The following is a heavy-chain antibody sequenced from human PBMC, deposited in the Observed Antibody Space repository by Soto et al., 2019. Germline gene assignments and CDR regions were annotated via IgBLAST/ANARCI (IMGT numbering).Heavy chain of an antibody. J-gene: IGHJ4*02. V-gene: IGHV3-33*01. CDR2: IWSNGINK. CDR1: GFTLSNYG. D-gene: IGHD6-13*01. Sequence: QVQLVESGGGVVQPGGSLRLSCAASGFTLSNYGMHWVRQAPGKGLQWVAVIWSNGINKYYIDSVKGRFTISRDGAKNTLNLQMNTLRAEDTAVYYCARGRQAWAQGYLDSWGQGTPVTVFS. CDR3: ARGRQAWAQGYLDS.